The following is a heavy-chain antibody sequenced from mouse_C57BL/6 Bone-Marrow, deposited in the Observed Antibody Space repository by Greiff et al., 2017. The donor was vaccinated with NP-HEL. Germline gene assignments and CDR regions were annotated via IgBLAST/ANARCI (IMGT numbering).Heavy chain of an antibody. D-gene: IGHD3-2*02. CDR2: ISSGGSYT. CDR1: GFTFSSYG. Sequence: DVKLVESGGDLVKPGGSLKLSCAASGFTFSSYGMSWVRQTPDKRLEWVATISSGGSYTYYPDSVKGRFTISRDNAKNTLYLQMSSLKSEDTAMYYCARQLRLRVDYWGQGTTLTVSS. V-gene: IGHV5-6*02. CDR3: ARQLRLRVDY. J-gene: IGHJ2*01.